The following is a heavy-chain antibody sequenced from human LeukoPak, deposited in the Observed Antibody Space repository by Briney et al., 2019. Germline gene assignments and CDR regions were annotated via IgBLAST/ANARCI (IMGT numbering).Heavy chain of an antibody. V-gene: IGHV1-46*01. J-gene: IGHJ4*02. CDR1: GYTFTGYY. Sequence: ASVKVSCKASGYTFTGYYIHWVRQAPGQGLEWMGIINPSGGSTSYGQKFQGRVTMTRDTSTSTVYMDLSSLRSEDTAVYYCARGSYYDSSGYYPHYFDYWGQGTLVTVSS. D-gene: IGHD3-22*01. CDR3: ARGSYYDSSGYYPHYFDY. CDR2: INPSGGST.